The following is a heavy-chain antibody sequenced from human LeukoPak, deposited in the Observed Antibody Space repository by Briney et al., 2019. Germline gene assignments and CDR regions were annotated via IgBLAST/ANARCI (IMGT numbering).Heavy chain of an antibody. CDR2: IIPIFGTA. CDR1: GGTFSSYA. Sequence: ASVKVSCKASGGTFSSYAISWVRQAPGRGLEWMGGIIPIFGTANYAQKFQGRVTITADESTSTAYMELSSLRSEDTAVYYCARTNNWNYFQYFDYWGQGTLVTVSS. D-gene: IGHD1-7*01. J-gene: IGHJ4*02. V-gene: IGHV1-69*13. CDR3: ARTNNWNYFQYFDY.